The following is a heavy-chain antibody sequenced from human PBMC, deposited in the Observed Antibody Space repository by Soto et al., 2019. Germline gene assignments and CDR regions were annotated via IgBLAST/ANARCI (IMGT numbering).Heavy chain of an antibody. CDR1: GGSISSGGYY. Sequence: SETLSLTCTVSGGSISSGGYYWSWIRQHPGRGLEWIGYIYYNGNTYYNPSLKSRVTVSVDTSENQFSLNVRSVTAADTAVYYCARCSLVVIPVPGFDPWGQGTLVTVSS. CDR3: ARCSLVVIPVPGFDP. CDR2: IYYNGNT. D-gene: IGHD2-2*01. J-gene: IGHJ5*02. V-gene: IGHV4-31*03.